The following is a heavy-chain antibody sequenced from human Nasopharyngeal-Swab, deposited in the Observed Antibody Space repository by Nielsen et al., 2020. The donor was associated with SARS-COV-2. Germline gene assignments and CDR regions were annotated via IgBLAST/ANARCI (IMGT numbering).Heavy chain of an antibody. CDR1: GGSFSASY. J-gene: IGHJ4*02. CDR3: ARGYSSGWYPFDY. CDR2: INDSGST. V-gene: IGHV4-34*01. D-gene: IGHD6-19*01. Sequence: SETLSLTCAVYGGSFSASYWGWIRQPPGKGLEWIGEINDSGSTNYNPSLKSRVTISVDTSKNQFSLKLSSVTAADTAVYYCARGYSSGWYPFDYWGQGTLVTVSS.